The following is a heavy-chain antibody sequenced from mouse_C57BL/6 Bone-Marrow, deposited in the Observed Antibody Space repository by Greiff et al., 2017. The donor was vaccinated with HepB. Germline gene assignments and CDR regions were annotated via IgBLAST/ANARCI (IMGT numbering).Heavy chain of an antibody. CDR1: GYTFTSYT. Sequence: VKLMESGAELARPGASVKMSCKASGYTFTSYTMHWVKQRPGQGLEWIGYINPSSGYTKYNQKFKDKATLTADKYSSTAYMQLSSLTSEDSAVYYCARTRDVDYWGQGTTLTVSS. J-gene: IGHJ2*01. V-gene: IGHV1-4*01. CDR2: INPSSGYT. CDR3: ARTRDVDY. D-gene: IGHD3-3*01.